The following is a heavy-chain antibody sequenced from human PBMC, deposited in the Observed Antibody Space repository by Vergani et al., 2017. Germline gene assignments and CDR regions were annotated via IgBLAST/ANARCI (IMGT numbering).Heavy chain of an antibody. CDR1: GFTVSSNY. D-gene: IGHD3-22*01. V-gene: IGHV3-66*01. Sequence: EVQLVESGGGLVQPGGSLRLSCAASGFTVSSNYMSWVRQAPGKGLEWVSVIYSSGSTYYADSVKGRFTISRDNSKNTLYLQMNSLRAEDTAVYYCARRQDSSGYYYDYWYFDLWGRGTLVTVSS. J-gene: IGHJ2*01. CDR3: ARRQDSSGYYYDYWYFDL. CDR2: IYSSGST.